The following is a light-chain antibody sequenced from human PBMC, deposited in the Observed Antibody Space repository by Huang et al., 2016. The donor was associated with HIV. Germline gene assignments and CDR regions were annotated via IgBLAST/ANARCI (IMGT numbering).Light chain of an antibody. J-gene: IGKJ1*01. CDR2: DAS. CDR1: QSVSNN. CDR3: HQYNNWPQT. Sequence: EIVMTQSPATLFVSPGERATLSCRASQSVSNNLAWYLHKPGQAPKLLIYDASTRATGIPARLSGTGSETEFTLTISSLQSEDFAVYFCHQYNNWPQTFGQGTKVDIK. V-gene: IGKV3-15*01.